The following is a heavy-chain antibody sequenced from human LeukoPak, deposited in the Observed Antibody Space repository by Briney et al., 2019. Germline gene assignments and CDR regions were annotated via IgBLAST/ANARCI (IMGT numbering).Heavy chain of an antibody. V-gene: IGHV3-30*04. CDR2: MLSDGSDQ. CDR3: ARVSKPGWFDYYSMDV. Sequence: GRSLRLSCAASGFTFNSYAMIWVRQASGKGLEWLAVMLSDGSDQYYGDSVQGRFTVSRDNSKNTLYLQMDNLRFEDTAVYYCARVSKPGWFDYYSMDVWGKGTTVIVSS. J-gene: IGHJ6*03. D-gene: IGHD3-10*01. CDR1: GFTFNSYA.